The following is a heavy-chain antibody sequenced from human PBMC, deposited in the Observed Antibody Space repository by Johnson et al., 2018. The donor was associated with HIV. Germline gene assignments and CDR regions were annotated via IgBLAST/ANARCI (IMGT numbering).Heavy chain of an antibody. CDR1: GFTFSSYV. CDR2: ISYDGSNK. D-gene: IGHD1-26*01. J-gene: IGHJ3*02. V-gene: IGHV3-30-3*01. CDR3: ARESGSSGAFDI. Sequence: QVQLVESGGGVVQPGRSLRLSCAASGFTFSSYVMHWVCQAPGKGLEWVAFISYDGSNKYYADSVKGRFTISRDNSKNTLYLQMNSLRTEDTAVYYCARESGSSGAFDIWGQGTMVTVSS.